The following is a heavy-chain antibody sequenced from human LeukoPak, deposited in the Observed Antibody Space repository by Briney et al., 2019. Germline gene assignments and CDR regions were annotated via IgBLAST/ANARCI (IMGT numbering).Heavy chain of an antibody. Sequence: GGSLRLSCAASGFTFSSYAMSWVRQAPKKGLEWVSVISASGGSTYYADSVKGRVTISRDNFKNTLYLQMNSLRVEDTAVYYCAKNYGSGSSAKYYYYMDVWGKGTTVTVSS. D-gene: IGHD3-10*01. CDR1: GFTFSSYA. CDR3: AKNYGSGSSAKYYYYMDV. J-gene: IGHJ6*03. V-gene: IGHV3-23*01. CDR2: ISASGGST.